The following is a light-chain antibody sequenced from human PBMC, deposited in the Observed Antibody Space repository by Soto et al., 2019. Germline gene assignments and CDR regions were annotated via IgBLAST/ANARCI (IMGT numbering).Light chain of an antibody. J-gene: IGKJ5*01. CDR1: QSVSIN. Sequence: EIVMTQSPATLSVSPGERATLSCRASQSVSINLAWYQQKPGQVPRLLIYGTSSRATGIPDRFSGSGSGTDFTLTISRLEPEDFAVYYCQQYGSSITFGQGTRLEIK. CDR3: QQYGSSIT. V-gene: IGKV3-20*01. CDR2: GTS.